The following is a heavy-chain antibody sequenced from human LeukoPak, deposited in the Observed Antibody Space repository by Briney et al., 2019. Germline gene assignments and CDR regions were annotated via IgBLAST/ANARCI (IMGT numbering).Heavy chain of an antibody. CDR3: ARARLITIFGVVILESGDY. CDR1: GYTFTGYY. J-gene: IGHJ4*02. CDR2: INPNSGDT. Sequence: GASVKVSCKASGYTFTGYYMHWVRQAPGQGLEWMGWINPNSGDTNYAQKLQGRVTMTTDTSTSTAYMELRSLRSDDTAVYYCARARLITIFGVVILESGDYWGQGTLVTVSS. V-gene: IGHV1-2*02. D-gene: IGHD3-3*01.